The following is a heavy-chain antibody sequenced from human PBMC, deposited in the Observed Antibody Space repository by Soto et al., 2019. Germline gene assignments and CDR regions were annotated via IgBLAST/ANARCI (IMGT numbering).Heavy chain of an antibody. CDR2: ISGSGGST. Sequence: GGSLGLSCAASGFTFSSYAMSWVRQAPGKGLEWVSAISGSGGSTYYADSGKGRFTISSDNSKNTLYLQMNILRAEDTAVYYCAKDGVDTAAYYYYGMDVWGQGTTVTVSS. V-gene: IGHV3-23*01. D-gene: IGHD5-18*01. CDR1: GFTFSSYA. J-gene: IGHJ6*02. CDR3: AKDGVDTAAYYYYGMDV.